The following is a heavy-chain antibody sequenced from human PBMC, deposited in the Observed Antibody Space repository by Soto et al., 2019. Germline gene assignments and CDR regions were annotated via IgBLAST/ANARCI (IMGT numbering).Heavy chain of an antibody. J-gene: IGHJ3*02. D-gene: IGHD4-17*01. CDR1: GFTLSCHS. CDR3: AREMTTMGDAFDI. CDR2: ISYDGSNK. Sequence: GGALRPSFGGPGFTLSCHSIHWVRPAPGKGLEWVAVISYDGSNKYYADSVKGRFTISRDNSKNTLYLQMNSLRAEDTAVYYCAREMTTMGDAFDIWGQGTMVTVSS. V-gene: IGHV3-30-3*01.